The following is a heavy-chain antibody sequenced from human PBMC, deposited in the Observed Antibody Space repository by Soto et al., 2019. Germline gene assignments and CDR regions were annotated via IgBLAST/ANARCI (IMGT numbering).Heavy chain of an antibody. Sequence: EVQLVESGGGLVKPGGSLRLSCAASGFTFSSYSMNWVRQAPGKGLEWVSSISSSSSYIYYADSVKGRFTISRDNAKNSLYLQMNSLRAEDTAVYYCAREFRLAATTYYYYYMDVWGKGTTVTVSS. D-gene: IGHD6-19*01. V-gene: IGHV3-21*01. J-gene: IGHJ6*03. CDR3: AREFRLAATTYYYYYMDV. CDR2: ISSSSSYI. CDR1: GFTFSSYS.